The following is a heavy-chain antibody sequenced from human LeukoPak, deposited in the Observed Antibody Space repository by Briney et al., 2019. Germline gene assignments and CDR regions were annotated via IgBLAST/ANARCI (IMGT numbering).Heavy chain of an antibody. Sequence: SETLSLTCTVSGGFISSHYWSWIRQPPGKGLEWIGYIYYSGSTNYNPSLKSRVTISVDTSKNQFSLKLSSVTAADTAVYYCARDLHTYYDFWSGYYKDYYMDVWGKGTTVTVSS. CDR2: IYYSGST. V-gene: IGHV4-59*11. J-gene: IGHJ6*03. CDR1: GGFISSHY. D-gene: IGHD3-3*01. CDR3: ARDLHTYYDFWSGYYKDYYMDV.